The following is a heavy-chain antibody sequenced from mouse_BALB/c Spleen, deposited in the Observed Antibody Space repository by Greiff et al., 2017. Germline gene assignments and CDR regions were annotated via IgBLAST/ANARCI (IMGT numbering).Heavy chain of an antibody. J-gene: IGHJ3*01. Sequence: QVQLQQPGAELVKPGASVKMSCKASGYTFTSYWMHWVKQRPGQGLEWIGVIDPSDSYTSYNQKFKGKATLTVDKSSSTAYMQLSSLTSEDSAVYYCARGGWDRFAYWGQGTLVTVSA. D-gene: IGHD4-1*01. CDR1: GYTFTSYW. CDR3: ARGGWDRFAY. V-gene: IGHV1-69*02. CDR2: IDPSDSYT.